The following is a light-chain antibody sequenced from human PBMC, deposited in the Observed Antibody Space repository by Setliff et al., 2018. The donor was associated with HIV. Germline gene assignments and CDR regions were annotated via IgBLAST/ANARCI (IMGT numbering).Light chain of an antibody. CDR3: SSFTSSSTYV. CDR2: EVT. V-gene: IGLV2-14*01. Sequence: QSALTQPASVSGSPGQSITISCTGTSRDVGGGQNYVSWYQQYPGQAPKLMIYEVTKRPAGVSDRFSGSKSGNTASLIISGLQTEDEAEYYCSSFTSSSTYVFGIGTKVTVL. J-gene: IGLJ1*01. CDR1: SRDVGGGQNY.